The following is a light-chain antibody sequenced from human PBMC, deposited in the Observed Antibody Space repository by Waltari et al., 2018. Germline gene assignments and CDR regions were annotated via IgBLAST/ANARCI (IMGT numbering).Light chain of an antibody. V-gene: IGLV2-14*01. CDR2: EVN. Sequence: QSALTQPAAVSGSPGQSITIPCTGTSGYVGGYKYVSWCQQKPGEVPKLILYEVNNRPSGVSNRFSGSKTGNAAPQTISGLQAEADADYFCSTHTRISTFVFGTGTEVSVL. CDR3: STHTRISTFV. CDR1: SGYVGGYKY. J-gene: IGLJ1*01.